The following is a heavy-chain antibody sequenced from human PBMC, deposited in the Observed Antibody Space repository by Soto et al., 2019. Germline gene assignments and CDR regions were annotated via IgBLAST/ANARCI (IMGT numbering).Heavy chain of an antibody. CDR2: INPSGGST. J-gene: IGHJ3*02. V-gene: IGHV1-46*01. Sequence: QMQLVQSGAEVKKPGASVKVSCKASGYTFASYHMHWVRQAPGQGLEWMGIINPSGGSTSYAQKFQGRVTMTRDTSTSTVYMELSSLRSEDTAVYYCAREVWQQLGNDAFDIWGQGTMVTVS. CDR3: AREVWQQLGNDAFDI. CDR1: GYTFASYH. D-gene: IGHD6-13*01.